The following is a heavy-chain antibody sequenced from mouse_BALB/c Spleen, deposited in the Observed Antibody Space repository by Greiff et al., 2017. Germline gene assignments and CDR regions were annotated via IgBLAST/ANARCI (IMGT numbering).Heavy chain of an antibody. V-gene: IGHV1S81*02. CDR1: GYTFTSYY. Sequence: QVQLKESGAELVKPGASVKLSCKASGYTFTSYYMYWVKQRPGQGLEWIGEINPSNGGTNFNEKFKSKATLTVDKSSSTAYMQLSSLTSEDSAVYYCTRRAMDYWGQGTSVTVSS. CDR3: TRRAMDY. J-gene: IGHJ4*01. CDR2: INPSNGGT.